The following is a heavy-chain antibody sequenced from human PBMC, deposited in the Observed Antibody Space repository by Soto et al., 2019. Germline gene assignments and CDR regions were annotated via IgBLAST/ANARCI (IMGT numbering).Heavy chain of an antibody. Sequence: QVQLQQWGAGLLKPSETLSLTCAVYGGSFSGYYWSWIRQPPGKGLEWIGEINHSGSTNYNPSLTSRVPISVDTYKNQFSLKLSSVTAADTAVYYCERVNYGDSPGFYYWGQGTLVTVS. J-gene: IGHJ4*02. CDR1: GGSFSGYY. CDR3: ERVNYGDSPGFYY. V-gene: IGHV4-34*01. D-gene: IGHD4-17*01. CDR2: INHSGST.